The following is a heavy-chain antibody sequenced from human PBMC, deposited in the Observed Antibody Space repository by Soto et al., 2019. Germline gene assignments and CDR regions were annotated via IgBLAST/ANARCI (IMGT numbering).Heavy chain of an antibody. CDR2: ISYDGTNK. D-gene: IGHD3-3*01. V-gene: IGHV3-30*04. Sequence: GGSLRLSCAASGFTFSSYCMHWVRQAPGKGLEWVAVISYDGTNKYYADYVRGRFTISRDNSKNTLSLQMNSLRTEDSAVYYCTRGGVWGFLEWPYYYLLDVWVQGTTVTVSS. CDR3: TRGGVWGFLEWPYYYLLDV. J-gene: IGHJ6*02. CDR1: GFTFSSYC.